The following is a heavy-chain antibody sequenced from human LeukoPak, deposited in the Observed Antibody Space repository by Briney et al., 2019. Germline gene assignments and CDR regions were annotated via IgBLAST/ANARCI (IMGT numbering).Heavy chain of an antibody. J-gene: IGHJ5*02. CDR2: IHYSGST. CDR1: GGSISSSSYY. V-gene: IGHV4-39*07. Sequence: SETLSLTCTVSGGSISSSSYYWGWTRQPPGKGLEWIGSIHYSGSTYYNPSLKSRVTISVDTSKNQFSLKLSSVTAADTAVYYCARDLQTVYSRENFSWFDPWGQGTLVTVSS. CDR3: ARDLQTVYSRENFSWFDP. D-gene: IGHD6-13*01.